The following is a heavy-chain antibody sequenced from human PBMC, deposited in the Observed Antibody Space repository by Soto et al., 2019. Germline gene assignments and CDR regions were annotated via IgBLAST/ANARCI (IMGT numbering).Heavy chain of an antibody. J-gene: IGHJ4*02. CDR1: GGSISSGGYY. V-gene: IGHV4-31*03. D-gene: IGHD3-22*01. CDR3: ARVAYYYDSSGYSIYYFDY. CDR2: IYYSGST. Sequence: SETLSLTCTVSGGSISSGGYYWSWIRQHPGKGLEWIGYIYYSGSTYYNPSLKSRVTISVDTSKNQFSLKLSSVTAADTAVYYCARVAYYYDSSGYSIYYFDYWGQGTLVTVSS.